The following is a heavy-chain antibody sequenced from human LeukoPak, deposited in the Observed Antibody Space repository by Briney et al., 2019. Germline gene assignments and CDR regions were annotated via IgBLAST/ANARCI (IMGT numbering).Heavy chain of an antibody. CDR3: AKDKYSSGTDSRYYFDY. CDR2: ITGSGGIT. D-gene: IGHD3-22*01. V-gene: IGHV3-23*01. J-gene: IGHJ4*02. CDR1: GFSFKSYA. Sequence: HPGGSLRLSCGASGFSFKSYAMSWVRQGPGRGLEWVSSITGSGGITYYADSVKGRFTISRGNSKNTLYLQMNSLRAEDTAIYYCAKDKYSSGTDSRYYFDYWGQGTLVTVSS.